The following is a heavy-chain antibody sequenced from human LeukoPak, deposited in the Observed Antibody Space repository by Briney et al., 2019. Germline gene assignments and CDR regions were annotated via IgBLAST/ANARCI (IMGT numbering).Heavy chain of an antibody. V-gene: IGHV3-23*01. J-gene: IGHJ4*02. D-gene: IGHD6-19*01. CDR1: GFTFSSYS. Sequence: GGSLRLPCAASGFTFSSYSMNWVRQAPGKGLEWVSAISGSGGSTYYADSVKGRFTISRDNSKNTLYLQMNSLRAEDTAVYYCAKEKRAVAGTYFDYWGQGTLVTVSS. CDR2: ISGSGGST. CDR3: AKEKRAVAGTYFDY.